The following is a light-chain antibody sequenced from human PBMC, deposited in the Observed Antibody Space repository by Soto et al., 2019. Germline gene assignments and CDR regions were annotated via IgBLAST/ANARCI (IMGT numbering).Light chain of an antibody. J-gene: IGKJ4*01. CDR1: QTLSNF. CDR3: HQRRDWSLT. Sequence: EIVLTQSPATLSLSPGERVTLSCRASQTLSNFLSWYQQKPGQAPRLLIYDTSNRATGIPARFSGSGSGTDFTLTISSLEPEDFAIYYCHQRRDWSLTFGGGTEVEIK. V-gene: IGKV3-11*01. CDR2: DTS.